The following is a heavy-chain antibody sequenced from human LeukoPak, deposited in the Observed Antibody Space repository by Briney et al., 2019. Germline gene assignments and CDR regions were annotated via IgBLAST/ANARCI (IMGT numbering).Heavy chain of an antibody. J-gene: IGHJ4*02. CDR2: IRYDGSSK. CDR3: AAIAAVAIY. CDR1: GFTFSSYG. Sequence: GGSLRLSCAASGFTFSSYGMHWVRQAPGKGLEWVTFIRYDGSSKYYADSVKGRFTISRDNSKSTLYLQMNSLRPEDTAVYYCAAIAAVAIYWGQGTLVTVSS. D-gene: IGHD6-13*01. V-gene: IGHV3-30*02.